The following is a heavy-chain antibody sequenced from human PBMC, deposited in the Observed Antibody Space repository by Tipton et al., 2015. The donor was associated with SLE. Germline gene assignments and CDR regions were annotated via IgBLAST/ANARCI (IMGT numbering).Heavy chain of an antibody. CDR1: GVSISSASCY. J-gene: IGHJ3*02. CDR2: AYTTGSP. CDR3: ARTLDALDI. Sequence: TLSLTCTVSGVSISSASCYWNWIRQPAGKGLEWIGRAYTTGSPYYNPSLESRVAISMDTSKNQFSLKLTAVTAADTAVYYCARTLDALDIWGQGTMVTVSS. V-gene: IGHV4-61*02.